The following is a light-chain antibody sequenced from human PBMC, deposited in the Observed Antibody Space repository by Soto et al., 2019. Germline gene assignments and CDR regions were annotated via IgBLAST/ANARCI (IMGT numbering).Light chain of an antibody. CDR3: QQSYSRPLT. CDR2: GAS. V-gene: IGKV1-39*01. CDR1: QYISSY. Sequence: DIQMTQSPSSLSASVGDRVTITCRASQYISSYVNWYQQKPGKAPKFLIYGASDLQRGVPSSFSGSGSGTDFTLTINSLQPEDFATYYGQQSYSRPLTFGPGTKLDIK. J-gene: IGKJ3*01.